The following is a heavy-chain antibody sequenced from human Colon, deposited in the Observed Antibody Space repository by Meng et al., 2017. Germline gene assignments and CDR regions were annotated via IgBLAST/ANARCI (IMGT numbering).Heavy chain of an antibody. CDR1: GGSFSGYY. CDR3: ARIRPRLGGKTFDP. D-gene: IGHD3-16*01. J-gene: IGHJ5*02. CDR2: INHSGST. V-gene: IGHV4-34*01. Sequence: QVQLQESGPGLLKPSETLSLTCAVYGGSFSGYYWSWIRQPPGKGLEWIGEINHSGSTNYNPSLKSRVTISVDTSKNQFSLKLSSVTAADTAVYYCARIRPRLGGKTFDPWGQGTLVTVSS.